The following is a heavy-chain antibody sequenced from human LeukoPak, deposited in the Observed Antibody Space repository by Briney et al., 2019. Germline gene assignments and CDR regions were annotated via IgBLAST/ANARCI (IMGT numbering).Heavy chain of an antibody. J-gene: IGHJ5*02. Sequence: SVKVSCKASGHTFTSYGISWVRQAPGQGLEWMGRIIPILGIANYAQRFQGRVTITADKSTSTAYMELSSLRSEDTAVYYCARDRDTNYANWFDPWGQGILVTVSS. CDR2: IIPILGIA. CDR3: ARDRDTNYANWFDP. V-gene: IGHV1-69*04. D-gene: IGHD4-11*01. CDR1: GHTFTSYG.